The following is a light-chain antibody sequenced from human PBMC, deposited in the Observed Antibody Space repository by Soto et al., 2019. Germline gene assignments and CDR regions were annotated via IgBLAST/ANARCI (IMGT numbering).Light chain of an antibody. Sequence: QSVLTQPPSASGTPGQRITVSCSGSSFNVGGNTVNWYQQITGTAPKLLVTSDNQRPSGVPDRFSGSKSGTSASLAISGLQSEDEADYYCQSYDSSLSALYVFGTGTKLTVL. CDR1: SFNVGGNT. J-gene: IGLJ1*01. CDR3: QSYDSSLSALYV. CDR2: SDN. V-gene: IGLV1-44*01.